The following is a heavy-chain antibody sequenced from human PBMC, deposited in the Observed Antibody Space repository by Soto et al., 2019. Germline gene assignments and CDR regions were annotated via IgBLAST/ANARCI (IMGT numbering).Heavy chain of an antibody. CDR3: ARDRRYDFRILAPGY. J-gene: IGHJ4*02. V-gene: IGHV1-18*01. CDR1: GYTFTSYG. Sequence: ASVKVSCKASGYTFTSYGISWVRQAPGQGLEWMGWISAYNGNTNYAQKLQGRVTMTTDTSTSTAYMELRSLRSDDTAVYYCARDRRYDFRILAPGYWGQGTLVTVSS. CDR2: ISAYNGNT. D-gene: IGHD3-3*01.